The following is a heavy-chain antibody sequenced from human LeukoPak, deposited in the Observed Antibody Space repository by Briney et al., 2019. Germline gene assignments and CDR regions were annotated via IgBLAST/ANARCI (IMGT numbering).Heavy chain of an antibody. Sequence: GGSLRLSCAASGFRFNSYGMPWVRQAPGKGLDWVAFIRYDGSNIYYADSVKGRFTISRDNSKNTLYLQMNSLSTNDTALYYCAKMRGGTTSHFFYMDGWGKGTTVTISS. D-gene: IGHD1-26*01. CDR1: GFRFNSYG. V-gene: IGHV3-30*02. CDR3: AKMRGGTTSHFFYMDG. J-gene: IGHJ6*03. CDR2: IRYDGSNI.